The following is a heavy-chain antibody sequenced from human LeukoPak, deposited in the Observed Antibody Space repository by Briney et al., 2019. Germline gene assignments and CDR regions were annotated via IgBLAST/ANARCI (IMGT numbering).Heavy chain of an antibody. CDR2: IVVGSGNT. Sequence: EASVKVSCKASGFTFTSSAMQWVRQACGQRLEWIGWIVVGSGNTNYAQKFQERVTITRDMSTSTAYMELSSLRSEDTAVYYCAALNYYDSSGGWGQGTLVTVSS. J-gene: IGHJ4*02. CDR1: GFTFTSSA. CDR3: AALNYYDSSGG. V-gene: IGHV1-58*02. D-gene: IGHD3-22*01.